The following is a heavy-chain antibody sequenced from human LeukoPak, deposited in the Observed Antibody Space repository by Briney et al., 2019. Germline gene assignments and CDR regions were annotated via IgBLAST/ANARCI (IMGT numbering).Heavy chain of an antibody. V-gene: IGHV3-21*04. D-gene: IGHD6-19*01. CDR3: ARGLAVAGTGDAFDI. CDR2: ISSSSSYI. J-gene: IGHJ3*02. CDR1: AFTFSTYS. Sequence: GGSLRLSCAASAFTFSTYSMNWVRQAPGKGLEWVSSISSSSSYIFYADSLKGRFTNSRDNSKNTLYLQMHSLRAEDTAVYYCARGLAVAGTGDAFDIWGQGTMVTVSS.